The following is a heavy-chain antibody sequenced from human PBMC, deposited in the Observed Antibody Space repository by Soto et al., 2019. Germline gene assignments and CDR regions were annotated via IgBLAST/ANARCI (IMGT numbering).Heavy chain of an antibody. CDR1: GYNFPTYW. V-gene: IGHV5-10-1*01. J-gene: IGHJ4*02. Sequence: GESLKISCKGSGYNFPTYWIVWVRQMPGKGLEWMATIDPSDSYVDYSPSFRGHVTFSVDRSITTVYLQWNSLKTSDSAMYFCTRRASSSFYHFDFWGQGALVTVSS. D-gene: IGHD2-2*01. CDR2: IDPSDSYV. CDR3: TRRASSSFYHFDF.